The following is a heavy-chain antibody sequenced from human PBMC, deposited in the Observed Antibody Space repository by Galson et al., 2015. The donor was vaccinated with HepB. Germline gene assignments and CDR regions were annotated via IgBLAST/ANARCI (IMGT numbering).Heavy chain of an antibody. J-gene: IGHJ3*02. CDR2: MNTRDGSA. CDR1: GYSFTSHA. CDR3: TRDLVVDAFDI. D-gene: IGHD2-21*01. Sequence: SVKVSCKASGYSFTSHALHWVRQAPGQRLEWMGWMNTRDGSATYSQKFQGRVSITMVTSATTTYMELSSLRYEDTAAYYCTRDLVVDAFDIWGQGTLVTVSS. V-gene: IGHV1-3*04.